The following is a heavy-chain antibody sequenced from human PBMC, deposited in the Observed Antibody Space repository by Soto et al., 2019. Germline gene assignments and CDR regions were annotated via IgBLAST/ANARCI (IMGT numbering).Heavy chain of an antibody. J-gene: IGHJ4*02. Sequence: EVQLVESGGGLVKPGGSLRLSCAASGFTFSSYSMNWVRQAPGKGLEWVSSISSSSSYIYYADSVKGRFTISRDNAKISLYLQMNSLRAEDTAVYYCASDWSTYYDFWSGNYYFDYWGQGTLVTVSS. CDR2: ISSSSSYI. V-gene: IGHV3-21*02. D-gene: IGHD3-3*01. CDR3: ASDWSTYYDFWSGNYYFDY. CDR1: GFTFSSYS.